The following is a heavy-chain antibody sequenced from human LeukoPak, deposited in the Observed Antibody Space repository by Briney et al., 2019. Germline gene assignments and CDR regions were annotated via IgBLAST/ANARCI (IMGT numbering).Heavy chain of an antibody. CDR3: ARSYYDSSGYPFDY. J-gene: IGHJ4*02. CDR2: IIPIFGTA. Sequence: ASVKISCKASGGTFSSYAISWVRQAPGQGLEWMGGIIPIFGTANYAQKFQGRVTITADESTSTAYMELSSLRSGDTAVYYCARSYYDSSGYPFDYWGQGTLVTVSS. CDR1: GGTFSSYA. D-gene: IGHD3-22*01. V-gene: IGHV1-69*13.